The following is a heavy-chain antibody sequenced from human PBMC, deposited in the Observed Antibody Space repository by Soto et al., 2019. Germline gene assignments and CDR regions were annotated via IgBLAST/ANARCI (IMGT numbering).Heavy chain of an antibody. J-gene: IGHJ4*02. D-gene: IGHD2-21*02. V-gene: IGHV1-3*01. CDR1: GYTFTSYA. CDR2: INGGNGNT. Sequence: QVQLVQSGAEVKKPGASVKVSCKASGYTFTSYAMHWVRQAPGQRLEWMGWINGGNGNTKYSQKFQGRVTITRDTSASTAYMELSSLRSEETAVYYCARSIVLVTAADYWGQGTLVTVSS. CDR3: ARSIVLVTAADY.